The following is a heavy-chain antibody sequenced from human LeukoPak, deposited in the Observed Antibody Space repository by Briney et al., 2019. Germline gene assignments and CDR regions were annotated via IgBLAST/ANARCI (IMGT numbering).Heavy chain of an antibody. CDR3: AKGHSNGYYYFDS. D-gene: IGHD5-24*01. CDR2: INWNGGST. J-gene: IGHJ4*02. V-gene: IGHV3-20*04. Sequence: GGSLRLSCAASGFTFDDYGMSWVRQAPGKGLEWVSGINWNGGSTGYADSVKGRFTISRDNSKNTVFLQMNSLRGEDTAVYYCAKGHSNGYYYFDSWGQGTLVTVSS. CDR1: GFTFDDYG.